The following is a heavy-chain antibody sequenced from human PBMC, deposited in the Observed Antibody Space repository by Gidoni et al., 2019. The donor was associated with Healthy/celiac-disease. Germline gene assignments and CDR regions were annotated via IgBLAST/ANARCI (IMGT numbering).Heavy chain of an antibody. D-gene: IGHD3-10*01. CDR2: IKQDGSEK. CDR3: AREGMVPIYYYGMDV. V-gene: IGHV3-7*03. Sequence: EVQLVESGGGLVQPGGSLRLSCAASGFPFSSYWMSWVRQAPGKGLEWVANIKQDGSEKYYVDSVKGRFTISRDNAKNSLYLQMNSLRAEDTAVYYCAREGMVPIYYYGMDVWGQGTTVTVSS. CDR1: GFPFSSYW. J-gene: IGHJ6*02.